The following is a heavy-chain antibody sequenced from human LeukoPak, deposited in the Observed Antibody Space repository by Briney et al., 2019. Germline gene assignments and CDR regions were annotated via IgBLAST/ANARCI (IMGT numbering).Heavy chain of an antibody. V-gene: IGHV4-59*01. CDR2: IYYTGST. CDR3: ARLVPERFFQLNPEGYYDY. Sequence: SETLSLTCTVSGGSLSSYYWTWIRQPPGKGLEWIGYIYYTGSTSYNPSLKSRVTISVQTSKNQFSLKLSSVTAADTAVYYCARLVPERFFQLNPEGYYDYWGQGTLVTVSS. D-gene: IGHD3-3*01. J-gene: IGHJ4*02. CDR1: GGSLSSYY.